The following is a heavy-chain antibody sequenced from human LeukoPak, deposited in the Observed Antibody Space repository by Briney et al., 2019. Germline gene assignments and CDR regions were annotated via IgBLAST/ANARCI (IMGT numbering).Heavy chain of an antibody. CDR2: MWTDRSDK. CDR3: ARGPYYNPSDAFDL. J-gene: IGHJ3*01. Sequence: PGRSLRLSCAASGFIFRNFAMQWVRQAPGKGLEWVSVMWTDRSDKYYADSVKGRFTISRDNSRNALYLQMNNLRAEDTAVHYCARGPYYNPSDAFDLWGQGTVVTVFS. D-gene: IGHD3-10*01. V-gene: IGHV3-33*01. CDR1: GFIFRNFA.